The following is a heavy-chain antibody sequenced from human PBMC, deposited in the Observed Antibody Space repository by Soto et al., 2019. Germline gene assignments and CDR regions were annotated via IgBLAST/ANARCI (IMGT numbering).Heavy chain of an antibody. CDR2: INPNSGGT. D-gene: IGHD2-2*01. CDR1: GYTFTGYY. CDR3: ARDGGGYCSSTSCLRDNWFDP. V-gene: IGHV1-2*04. J-gene: IGHJ5*02. Sequence: ASVKVSCKASGYTFTGYYMHWVRQAPGQGLEWMGWINPNSGGTNYAQKFQGWVTMTRDTSISTAYMGLSRLRSDDTAVYYCARDGGGYCSSTSCLRDNWFDPWGQGTLVTVSS.